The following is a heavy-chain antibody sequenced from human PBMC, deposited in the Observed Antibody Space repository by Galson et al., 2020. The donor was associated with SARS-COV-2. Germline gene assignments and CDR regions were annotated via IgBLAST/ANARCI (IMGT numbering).Heavy chain of an antibody. CDR1: GFTFRSYS. V-gene: IGHV3-48*04. J-gene: IGHJ4*02. Sequence: GESPKIPCAAPGFTFRSYSMTWVRQAPGKGREWISDISIDGGTIYYGDSVKGRFTVSRDHAKNSLYLHMNSLRAEDTALYDCARVIRSYIYASSVDYWGQGTLVTVST. CDR2: ISIDGGTI. D-gene: IGHD3-16*01. CDR3: ARVIRSYIYASSVDY.